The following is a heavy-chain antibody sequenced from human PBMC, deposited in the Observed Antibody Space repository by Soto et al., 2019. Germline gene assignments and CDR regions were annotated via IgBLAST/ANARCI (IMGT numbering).Heavy chain of an antibody. CDR1: GFTFSNAW. J-gene: IGHJ4*02. D-gene: IGHD3-10*01. CDR3: TTDQMMGRGIRDY. V-gene: IGHV3-15*01. Sequence: GGSLRLSCAASGFTFSNAWMSWVRQAPGKGLEWVGRIKSKTDGGTTDYAAPVKGRFTISRDDSKNTLYLQMNSLKTEDTAVYYCTTDQMMGRGIRDYWGQGTLVTVSS. CDR2: IKSKTDGGTT.